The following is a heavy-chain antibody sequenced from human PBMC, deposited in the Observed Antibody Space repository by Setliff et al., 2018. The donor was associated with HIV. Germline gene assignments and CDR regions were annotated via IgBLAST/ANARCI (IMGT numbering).Heavy chain of an antibody. D-gene: IGHD3-22*01. CDR3: ARAYNVYDYRSDSSGYDY. CDR2: ISQDASKD. J-gene: IGHJ4*02. V-gene: IGHV3-33*05. Sequence: GGSLRLSCATSGFSLRTYGLHWVRQAPGKGLEWVAVISQDASKDYYADSVKGRFTISKDNSKNTVFLQMNSLKAEDTAVYYCARAYNVYDYRSDSSGYDYWGQGTLVTVSS. CDR1: GFSLRTYG.